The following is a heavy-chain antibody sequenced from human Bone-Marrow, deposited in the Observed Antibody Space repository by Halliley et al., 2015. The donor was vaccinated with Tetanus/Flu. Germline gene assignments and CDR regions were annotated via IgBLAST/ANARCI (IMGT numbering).Heavy chain of an antibody. J-gene: IGHJ6*02. CDR3: ARVVRGYYGMDV. CDR2: IYFTGNT. CDR1: GGSISSFY. Sequence: TLSLTCSVSGGSISSFYWSWIRQPPGKELEWIGYIYFTGNTNYNPSLKSRATISVDTSKDQFSLRLRSVTAADTAVYYCARVVRGYYGMDVWGQGTTVIVSS. D-gene: IGHD3-10*01. V-gene: IGHV4-59*01.